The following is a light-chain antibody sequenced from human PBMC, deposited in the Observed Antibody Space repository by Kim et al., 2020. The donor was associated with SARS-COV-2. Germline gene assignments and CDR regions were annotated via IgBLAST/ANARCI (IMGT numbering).Light chain of an antibody. CDR1: QSISSY. CDR3: QQSYSTLT. Sequence: GDRVTITCRASQSISSYLNWYQQKPGKAPKLLIYAASSLQSGVPSRCSGSGSGTDFTLTISSLQPEDFATYYCQQSYSTLTFGGGTKVDIK. CDR2: AAS. V-gene: IGKV1-39*01. J-gene: IGKJ4*01.